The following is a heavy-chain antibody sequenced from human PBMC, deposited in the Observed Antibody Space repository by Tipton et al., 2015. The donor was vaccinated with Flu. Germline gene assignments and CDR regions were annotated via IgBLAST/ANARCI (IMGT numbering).Heavy chain of an antibody. CDR2: ISAYNGNT. V-gene: IGHV1-18*01. Sequence: QLVQSGAEVKKPGASVKVSCKASGYTFTSYGITWVRQAPGQGLEWMGWISAYNGNTNYAQKFQGRVTMTTDTSTTTAYMELRSLRSDDTAVFYCARGPRETSVSPLWYWCKGVLVTVSA. J-gene: IGHJ4*02. CDR1: GYTFTSYG. CDR3: ARGPRETSVSPLWY. D-gene: IGHD1-14*01.